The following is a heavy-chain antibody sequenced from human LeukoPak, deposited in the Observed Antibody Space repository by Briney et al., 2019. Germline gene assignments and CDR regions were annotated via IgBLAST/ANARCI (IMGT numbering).Heavy chain of an antibody. J-gene: IGHJ4*02. CDR2: IDNTGGSS. D-gene: IGHD2-15*01. V-gene: IGHV3-23*01. CDR1: GFTFSSYV. CDR3: TKLSGGKMFDY. Sequence: GGSLRLSCSASGFTFSSYVMSWVRQAPGKGLEWVSGIDNTGGSSYYGDSVKGRFTISRDNSKNTLYLQMNSPGAADTAVYYCTKLSGGKMFDYWGQGTLVTVSS.